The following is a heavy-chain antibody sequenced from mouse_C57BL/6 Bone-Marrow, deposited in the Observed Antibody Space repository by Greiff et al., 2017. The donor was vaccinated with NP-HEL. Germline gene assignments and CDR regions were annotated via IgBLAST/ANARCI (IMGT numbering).Heavy chain of an antibody. CDR3: ARGRGILLGAMDY. Sequence: QVQLQQPGAELVKPGASVKMSCKASGYTFTSYWITWVKQRPGQGLEWIGDIYPGSGSTNYNEKFKSKATLTVDTSSSTAYMQLSSLTSEDSAVYYCARGRGILLGAMDYWGQGTSVTVSS. D-gene: IGHD1-1*01. CDR2: IYPGSGST. V-gene: IGHV1-55*01. CDR1: GYTFTSYW. J-gene: IGHJ4*01.